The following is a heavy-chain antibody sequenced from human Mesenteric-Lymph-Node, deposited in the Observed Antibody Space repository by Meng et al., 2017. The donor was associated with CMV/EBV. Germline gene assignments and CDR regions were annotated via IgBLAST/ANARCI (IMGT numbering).Heavy chain of an antibody. J-gene: IGHJ4*02. V-gene: IGHV3-74*01. CDR1: GFTFSSYW. CDR2: INSDGSST. Sequence: ESLKISCAASGFTFSSYWMHWVRQAPGKGLVWVSRINSDGSSTSYADSVKGRFTISRDNAKNTLYLQMNSLRAEDTAVYYCARPTRGGHYWGQGTLVTVSS. CDR3: ARPTRGGHY.